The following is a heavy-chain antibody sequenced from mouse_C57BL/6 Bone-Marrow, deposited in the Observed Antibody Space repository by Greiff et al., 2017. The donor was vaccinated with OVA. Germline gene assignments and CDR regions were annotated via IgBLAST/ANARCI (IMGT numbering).Heavy chain of an antibody. J-gene: IGHJ4*01. CDR1: GYTFTSYG. CDR2: IYPRSGNT. D-gene: IGHD1-1*01. CDR3: RYYYGSPHYYYAMDY. Sequence: QVQLQQSGAELARPGASVKLSCKASGYTFTSYGISWVTQRTGQGLEWIGEIYPRSGNTYYNEQFKGKATLTADKYSSTAYMELRSLTSDDSAVYFCRYYYGSPHYYYAMDYWGQGTSVTVSS. V-gene: IGHV1-81*01.